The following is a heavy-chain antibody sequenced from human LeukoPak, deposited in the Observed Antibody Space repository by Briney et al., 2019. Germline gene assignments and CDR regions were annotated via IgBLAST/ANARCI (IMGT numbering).Heavy chain of an antibody. CDR2: ISYDGSNE. CDR1: GFSFSRNG. Sequence: GGSLRLSCAASGFSFSRNGMHWARQAPGKGLEWVAVISYDGSNEYYADSVKGRFTISRDNSKNTLYLQMNSLRPEDTAVYYCAKARAGYYYFDSWGQGTLVTVSS. CDR3: AKARAGYYYFDS. V-gene: IGHV3-30*18. D-gene: IGHD2-21*01. J-gene: IGHJ4*02.